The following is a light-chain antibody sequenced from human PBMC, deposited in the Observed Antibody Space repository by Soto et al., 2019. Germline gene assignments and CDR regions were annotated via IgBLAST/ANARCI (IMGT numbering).Light chain of an antibody. CDR3: QQYYSTPWT. Sequence: DIVMTQSPHSLAVSLGERATINCKSSQIVLYSSNNKNYLAWYQQKPGQPPKLLIYWASTRESGVPDRFSGSGSGTDFTLTISSLQAEDVAVYYCQQYYSTPWTFGQGTKVDI. CDR2: WAS. V-gene: IGKV4-1*01. CDR1: QIVLYSSNNKNY. J-gene: IGKJ1*01.